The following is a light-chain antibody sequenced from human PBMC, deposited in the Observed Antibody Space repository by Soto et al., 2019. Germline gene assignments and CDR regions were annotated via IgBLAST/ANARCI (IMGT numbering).Light chain of an antibody. Sequence: ALQMTQSPSSLSASVGDRVTITCRASQGIRSELAWYQQKPGKAPNLLIYGASTLQSGVPSRFSGSGSGTDFTLTISSLQPEDFATYYCLQDYNYPRTFGQGTKVEIK. CDR1: QGIRSE. CDR3: LQDYNYPRT. CDR2: GAS. J-gene: IGKJ1*01. V-gene: IGKV1-6*02.